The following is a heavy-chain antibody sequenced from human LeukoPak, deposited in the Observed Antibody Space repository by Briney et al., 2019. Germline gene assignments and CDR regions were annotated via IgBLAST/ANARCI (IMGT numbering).Heavy chain of an antibody. D-gene: IGHD2-21*02. Sequence: SQTLSLTCAISRDSVSSNSAAWRWIRQSPSRGLEWLGRAYYRSTWHHDYAESVKNRMTISPDTSKNQFSLHLNSVTPEDTAVYYCAREVDIVMATAVNFDFWGQGALVTVSS. J-gene: IGHJ4*02. CDR1: RDSVSSNSAA. CDR3: AREVDIVMATAVNFDF. V-gene: IGHV6-1*01. CDR2: AYYRSTWHH.